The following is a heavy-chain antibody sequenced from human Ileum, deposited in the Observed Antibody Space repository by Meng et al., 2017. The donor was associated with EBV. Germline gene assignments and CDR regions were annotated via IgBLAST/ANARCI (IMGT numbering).Heavy chain of an antibody. Sequence: QVQLQESGPGLVKPSETLSLTGTVAGGSGSSAHSFWTWIRQPPGKGLEWIGYMSYSGSTNYSPPLESRVTVSVDTSKNQFSLKLSSVTAADTAVYYCAGDPHSGSPHWGQGTLVTVSS. CDR1: GGSGSSAHSF. V-gene: IGHV4-61*01. CDR2: MSYSGST. J-gene: IGHJ4*02. D-gene: IGHD1-26*01. CDR3: AGDPHSGSPH.